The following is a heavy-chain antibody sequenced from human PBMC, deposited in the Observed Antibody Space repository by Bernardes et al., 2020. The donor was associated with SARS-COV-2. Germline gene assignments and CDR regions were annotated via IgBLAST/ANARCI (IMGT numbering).Heavy chain of an antibody. Sequence: GGSLRLSCAASGFTFSSYAMSWVRQAPGKGLEWVSAISGSGGSTSYADSVKGRFTISRDNSKNTLYLQMNSLRAEDTAVYYCAKTQDSSGYYPFDYWGQGTLVTVSS. J-gene: IGHJ4*02. CDR2: ISGSGGST. D-gene: IGHD3-22*01. V-gene: IGHV3-23*01. CDR3: AKTQDSSGYYPFDY. CDR1: GFTFSSYA.